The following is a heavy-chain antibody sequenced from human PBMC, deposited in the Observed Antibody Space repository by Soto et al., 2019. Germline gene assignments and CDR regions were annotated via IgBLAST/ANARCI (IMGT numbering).Heavy chain of an antibody. J-gene: IGHJ4*02. CDR3: ARDWYEDY. Sequence: EVQLLESGGGLIQPGGSLRLSCAASGFTFSSYAMTWVRQAPGKGLEWVSVISGGGNTYYADSVKGRFTISRDNSKNMAYLQMDSVRADDTAVYYCARDWYEDYWGQGTLVTVSS. CDR1: GFTFSSYA. D-gene: IGHD6-13*01. CDR2: ISGGGNT. V-gene: IGHV3-23*01.